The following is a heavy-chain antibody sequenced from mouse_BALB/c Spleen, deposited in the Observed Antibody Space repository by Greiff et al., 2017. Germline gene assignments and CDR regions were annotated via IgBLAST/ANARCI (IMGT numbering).Heavy chain of an antibody. D-gene: IGHD2-14*01. CDR2: ISNLAYSI. Sequence: DVMLVESGGGLVQPGGSRKLSCAASGFTFSDYGMAWVRQAPGKGPEWVAFISNLAYSIYYADTVTGRFTISRENAKNTLYLEMSSLRSEDTAMYYCARARYDGYYFDYWGQGTTLTVSS. CDR1: GFTFSDYG. J-gene: IGHJ2*01. CDR3: ARARYDGYYFDY. V-gene: IGHV5-15*02.